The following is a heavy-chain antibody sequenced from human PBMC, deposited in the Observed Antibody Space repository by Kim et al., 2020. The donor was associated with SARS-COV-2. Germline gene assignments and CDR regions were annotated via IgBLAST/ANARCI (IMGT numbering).Heavy chain of an antibody. CDR2: IYSGGST. CDR1: GFTVSSNY. V-gene: IGHV3-53*01. D-gene: IGHD3-22*01. CDR3: ATPGSSGYAADFGLDY. Sequence: GVSLRLSCAASGFTVSSNYMSWVRQAPGKGLEWVSVIYSGGSTYYADSVKGRFTISRDNSKNTLYLQMNSLRAEDTAVYYCATPGSSGYAADFGLDYWGQGTLVTVSS. J-gene: IGHJ4*02.